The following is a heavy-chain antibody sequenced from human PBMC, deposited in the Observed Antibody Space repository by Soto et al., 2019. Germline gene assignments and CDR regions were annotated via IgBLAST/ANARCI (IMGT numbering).Heavy chain of an antibody. V-gene: IGHV3-66*01. CDR1: GFTVSSNS. J-gene: IGHJ6*03. D-gene: IGHD3-9*01. CDR2: IYSGCST. Sequence: GGSLRLSCAASGFTVSSNSMSWVRQAPGKGLEWVSVIYSGCSTYYADSVKGRFTISRDNSKNTLYLQMNSLRAEDTAVYYCAAPGLRYFDWLSSYYYYYMDVWGKGTRSPSP. CDR3: AAPGLRYFDWLSSYYYYYMDV.